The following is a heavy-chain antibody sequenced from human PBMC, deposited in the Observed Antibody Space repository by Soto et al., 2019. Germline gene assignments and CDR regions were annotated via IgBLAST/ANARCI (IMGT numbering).Heavy chain of an antibody. CDR2: ISFTGDT. D-gene: IGHD3-22*01. Sequence: QVQLQESGPGLVKPSETLSLICTVSGDSVSGGGYYWTWIRQPPGKGLEWIGYISFTGDTTYNPYLRSRVTIAMHTSKNQFSLKLTSATAADTALYYCSRGGHYYHSMLWGQGTLVTVSS. CDR1: GDSVSGGGYY. CDR3: SRGGHYYHSML. V-gene: IGHV4-61*08. J-gene: IGHJ4*02.